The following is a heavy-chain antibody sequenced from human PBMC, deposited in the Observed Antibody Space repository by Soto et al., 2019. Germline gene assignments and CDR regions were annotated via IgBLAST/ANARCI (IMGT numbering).Heavy chain of an antibody. CDR3: AELELRDY. CDR2: TYYRSKWYN. J-gene: IGHJ4*02. D-gene: IGHD1-7*01. Sequence: SQTLSLPCAISGDSVSSNSSACNWIRQSPSRGLEWLGRTYYRSKWYNDYAVSVKSRITINPDTSKNQFSLQLNSVTPEDTAVYYCAELELRDYWGQGTLVTVSS. V-gene: IGHV6-1*01. CDR1: GDSVSSNSSA.